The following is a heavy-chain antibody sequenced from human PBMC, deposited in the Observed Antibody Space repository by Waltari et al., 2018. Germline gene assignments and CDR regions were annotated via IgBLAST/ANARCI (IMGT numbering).Heavy chain of an antibody. D-gene: IGHD6-13*01. CDR1: GGSISSSSYY. J-gene: IGHJ4*02. CDR3: ASDAIAAAGTEGDY. V-gene: IGHV4-39*07. Sequence: QLQLQESGPGLVKPSETLSLTCTVSGGSISSSSYYWCWIRQPPGKGLEWIGSIYYSGSTYYNPSLKSRVTISVDTSKNQFSLKLSSVTAADTAVYYCASDAIAAAGTEGDYWGQGTLVTVSS. CDR2: IYYSGST.